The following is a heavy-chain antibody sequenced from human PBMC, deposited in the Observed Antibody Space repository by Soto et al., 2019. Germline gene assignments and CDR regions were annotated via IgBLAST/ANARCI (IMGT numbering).Heavy chain of an antibody. CDR1: GYTLTTFA. J-gene: IGHJ4*02. V-gene: IGHV1-3*01. CDR3: ARSIVVVTALDY. CDR2: INAGNGNT. D-gene: IGHD2-21*02. Sequence: ASVKVYCKTSGYTLTTFAMHWVRQAPGQGLEWMGRINAGNGNTKYSQKFQGRVTITRDTSANTAYMELSSLRSEDTAVYYCARSIVVVTALDYWGQGTLVTVSS.